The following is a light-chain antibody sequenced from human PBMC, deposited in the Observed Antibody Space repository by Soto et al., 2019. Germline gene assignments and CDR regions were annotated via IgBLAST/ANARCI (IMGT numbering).Light chain of an antibody. J-gene: IGKJ5*01. CDR1: QSVTSNY. CDR3: QQYGTSPPIT. Sequence: EIVWTQSPGTLSLSPGERATLSCGASQSVTSNYLAWYQQTPGQAPRLLFFGASIRATGIPDRFSGSGSGTDFTLTISRLEPEDFAVYYCQQYGTSPPITFGQGTRLEIK. V-gene: IGKV3-20*01. CDR2: GAS.